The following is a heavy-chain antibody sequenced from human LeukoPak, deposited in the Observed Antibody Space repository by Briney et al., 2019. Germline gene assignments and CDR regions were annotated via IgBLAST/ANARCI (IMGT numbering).Heavy chain of an antibody. J-gene: IGHJ4*02. Sequence: ETLSLTCTVSGGSISSGGYYWSWIRQHPGKGLEWVSAISGSGGSTYYADAVKGRFTISRDNAKNSLYLQMNSLRAEDTAVYYCARGSTYYDSSGQVPFDYWGQGTLVTVSS. CDR2: ISGSGGST. V-gene: IGHV3-23*01. CDR1: GGSISSGGYY. D-gene: IGHD3-22*01. CDR3: ARGSTYYDSSGQVPFDY.